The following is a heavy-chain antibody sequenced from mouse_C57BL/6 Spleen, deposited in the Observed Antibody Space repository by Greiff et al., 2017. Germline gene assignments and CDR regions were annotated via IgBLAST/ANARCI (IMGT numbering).Heavy chain of an antibody. D-gene: IGHD2-4*01. J-gene: IGHJ2*01. Sequence: QVQLQQPGAELVKPGASVKMSRKASGYTFTSYWITWVKQRPGQGLEWIGDIYPGSGSTNYNKKFKSKATLTIDTSSSTAYMQLSSLTSEAAAVSDCARYDYGGYYIDYWGQGTTLTVSS. CDR1: GYTFTSYW. V-gene: IGHV1-55*01. CDR2: IYPGSGST. CDR3: ARYDYGGYYIDY.